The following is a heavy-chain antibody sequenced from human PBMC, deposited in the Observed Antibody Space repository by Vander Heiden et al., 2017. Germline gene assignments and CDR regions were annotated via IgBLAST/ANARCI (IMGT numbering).Heavy chain of an antibody. V-gene: IGHV4-4*02. CDR1: GGSISSSTW. CDR2: IYHSGST. D-gene: IGHD3-22*01. J-gene: IGHJ1*01. Sequence: QVQLQESGPGLVKPSGTLSLTCPVSGGSISSSTWWSWVRQPPGKGLEWIGEIYHSGSTNYNPSLKSRVTISVDKSKNQFSLKLSSVTAADTAVYYCARLYYYDSSGYYSSFQHWGQGTLVTVSS. CDR3: ARLYYYDSSGYYSSFQH.